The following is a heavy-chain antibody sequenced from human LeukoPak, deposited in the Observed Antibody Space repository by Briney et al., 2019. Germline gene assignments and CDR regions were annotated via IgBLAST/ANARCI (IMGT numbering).Heavy chain of an antibody. CDR2: ISGSGGST. CDR1: GFTFSSYA. CDR3: ARGGSGPLLRAYYFDY. J-gene: IGHJ4*02. V-gene: IGHV3-23*01. Sequence: GGSLRLSCAASGFTFSSYAMSWVRQAPGKGLEWVSAISGSGGSTYYADSVKGRFTISRDNSKNTLYLQMNSLRAEDTAVYYCARGGSGPLLRAYYFDYWGQGTLVTVSS. D-gene: IGHD2-15*01.